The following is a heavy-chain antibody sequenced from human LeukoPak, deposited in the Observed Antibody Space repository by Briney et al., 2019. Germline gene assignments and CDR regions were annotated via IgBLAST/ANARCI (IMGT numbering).Heavy chain of an antibody. CDR3: ARFSGRN. CDR1: GFTFSSYS. V-gene: IGHV3-48*04. CDR2: ISRGSGTI. D-gene: IGHD2-15*01. Sequence: PGGSLRLSCAASGFTFSSYSMNWVRQAPGKGLEWVSYISRGSGTIYYSDSAKGRFTISRDNAQNSLYLQMNSLTAEDTAVYYCARFSGRNWGQGTLVTVSS. J-gene: IGHJ4*02.